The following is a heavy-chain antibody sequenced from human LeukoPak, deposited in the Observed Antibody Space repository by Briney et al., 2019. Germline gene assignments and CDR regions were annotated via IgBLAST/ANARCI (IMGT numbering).Heavy chain of an antibody. CDR3: AREGPARGGSGAFDI. CDR1: GGSINSGGYY. J-gene: IGHJ3*02. V-gene: IGHV4-31*03. Sequence: SQTLSLTCSVSGGSINSGGYYWSWIRQHPGEGLEWIGYLSYSGSTYYNPSLKSRVTMSVDMSKNQFSLKLSSVAAADTAVYYCAREGPARGGSGAFDIWGQGTMVTVSS. D-gene: IGHD3-10*01. CDR2: LSYSGST.